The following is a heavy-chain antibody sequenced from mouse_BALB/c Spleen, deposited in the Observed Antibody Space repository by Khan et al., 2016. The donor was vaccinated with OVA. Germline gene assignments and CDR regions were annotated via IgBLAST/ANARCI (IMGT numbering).Heavy chain of an antibody. J-gene: IGHJ4*01. D-gene: IGHD2-4*01. CDR2: IWGDGST. Sequence: VQLQESGPGLVAPSQSLSITCTASGFSLTGYGVTWVRQPPGKGLEWLGMIWGDGSTDYNSALKSRLSISKDNSKSQVFLKMNSLHTKYTARYYCSRASYYDYTYYYAIDYWGQGTSVTVSS. CDR1: GFSLTGYG. CDR3: SRASYYDYTYYYAIDY. V-gene: IGHV2-6-7*01.